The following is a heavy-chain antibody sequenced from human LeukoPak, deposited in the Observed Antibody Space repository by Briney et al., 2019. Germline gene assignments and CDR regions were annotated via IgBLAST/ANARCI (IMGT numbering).Heavy chain of an antibody. CDR2: IYYSEST. CDR3: ARAGSGWSFDY. V-gene: IGHV4-59*01. CDR1: GFTFSSFG. Sequence: GSLRLSCAASGFTFSSFGMSWVRQAPGKGLEWIGYIYYSESTNYNPSLKSRVTVSVGTSKNQFSLNLRSVTAADTAVYYCARAGSGWSFDYWGQGTLVTVSS. D-gene: IGHD6-19*01. J-gene: IGHJ4*02.